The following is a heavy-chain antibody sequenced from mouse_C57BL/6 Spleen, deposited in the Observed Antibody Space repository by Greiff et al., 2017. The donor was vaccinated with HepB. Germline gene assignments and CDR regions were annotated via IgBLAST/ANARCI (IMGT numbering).Heavy chain of an antibody. CDR1: GYTFTSYW. D-gene: IGHD2-5*01. V-gene: IGHV1-69*01. CDR2: IDPSDSYT. J-gene: IGHJ3*01. CDR3: ARSDYSNYVGFAY. Sequence: QVQLQQPGAELVMPGASVKLSCKASGYTFTSYWMHWVKQRPGQGLEWIGEIDPSDSYTNYNQKFKGKSTLTVDKSSSTAYMQLSSLTSEDSAVYDCARSDYSNYVGFAYWGQGTLVTVSA.